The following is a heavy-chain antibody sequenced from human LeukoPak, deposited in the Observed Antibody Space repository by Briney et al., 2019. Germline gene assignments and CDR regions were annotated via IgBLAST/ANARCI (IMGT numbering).Heavy chain of an antibody. D-gene: IGHD3-22*01. CDR1: GGSISSYY. Sequence: SETLSLTCTVSGGSISSYYWSWIRQPPGKGLEWIGYIYYSGSTNYNPSLKSRVTISVDTSKNQFSLKLSSVTAADTAVYYCARQSITMIVGYFDYWGQGTLVTVSS. V-gene: IGHV4-59*01. CDR2: IYYSGST. CDR3: ARQSITMIVGYFDY. J-gene: IGHJ4*02.